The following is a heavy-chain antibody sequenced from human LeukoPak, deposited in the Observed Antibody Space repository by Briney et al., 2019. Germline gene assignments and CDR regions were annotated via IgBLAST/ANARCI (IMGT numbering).Heavy chain of an antibody. D-gene: IGHD3-9*01. CDR2: ISGSGGST. Sequence: GGSLRLSCAASGFTFSSYWMSWVRQAPGKGLEWVSAISGSGGSTYYADSVKGRFTISRDNSKNTLYLQMNSLRAEDTAVYYCAKVGYDILTGYYYYYYYMDVWGKGTTVTISS. J-gene: IGHJ6*03. CDR3: AKVGYDILTGYYYYYYYMDV. V-gene: IGHV3-23*01. CDR1: GFTFSSYW.